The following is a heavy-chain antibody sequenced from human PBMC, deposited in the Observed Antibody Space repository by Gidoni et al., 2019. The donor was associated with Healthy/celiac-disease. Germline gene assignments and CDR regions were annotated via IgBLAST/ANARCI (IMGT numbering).Heavy chain of an antibody. Sequence: QVQLQESGPGLVKPSETLSLTCTVSGGSISSYYWSWIRQPPGKGLEWIGYIYYSGSTNYNPSLKSRVTISVDTSKNQFSLKLSSVTAADTAVYYCARVTAYCGGDCYPYGMDVWGQGTTVTVSS. V-gene: IGHV4-59*01. CDR3: ARVTAYCGGDCYPYGMDV. J-gene: IGHJ6*02. CDR1: GGSISSYY. D-gene: IGHD2-21*02. CDR2: IYYSGST.